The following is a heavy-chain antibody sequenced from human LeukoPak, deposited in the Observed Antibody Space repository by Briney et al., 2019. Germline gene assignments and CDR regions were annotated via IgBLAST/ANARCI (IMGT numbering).Heavy chain of an antibody. V-gene: IGHV3-33*08. CDR3: ARDSDSSGYYTPYFDY. D-gene: IGHD3-22*01. CDR1: GFTVSSNY. CDR2: IWYDGSNK. J-gene: IGHJ4*02. Sequence: PGGSLRLSCAASGFTVSSNYMSWVRQAPGKGLEWVAVIWYDGSNKYYADSVKGRFTISRDNSKNTLYLQMNSLRAEDTAVYYCARDSDSSGYYTPYFDYWGQGTLVTVSS.